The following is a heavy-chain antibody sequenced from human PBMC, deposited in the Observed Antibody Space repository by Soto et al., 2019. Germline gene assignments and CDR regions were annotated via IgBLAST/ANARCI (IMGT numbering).Heavy chain of an antibody. CDR2: IGTAGDT. J-gene: IGHJ6*02. D-gene: IGHD2-2*02. CDR3: ARGRLGYCSSTSCYTSWWYYYGMDV. Sequence: GGSLRLSCAASGFTFSSYDMHWVRQATGKGLEWVSAIGTAGDTYYPGSVKGRFTISRENAKNSLYLQMNSLRAGDTAVYYCARGRLGYCSSTSCYTSWWYYYGMDVWGQGTKVT. V-gene: IGHV3-13*01. CDR1: GFTFSSYD.